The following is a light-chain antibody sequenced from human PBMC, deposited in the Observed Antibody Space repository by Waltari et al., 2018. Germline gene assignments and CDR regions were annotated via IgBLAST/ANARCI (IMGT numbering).Light chain of an antibody. Sequence: IVMPQSPLSLPVTPGEPASLSCMYSQSLLHNNGYNFLDWYLQKSGQSPQLLIYMGSNRASGVPDRFSGSGSGTDFTLKISRVEAEDVGVYYCMQALQTPPTFGQGTRLEIK. CDR1: QSLLHNNGYNF. J-gene: IGKJ5*01. V-gene: IGKV2-28*01. CDR2: MGS. CDR3: MQALQTPPT.